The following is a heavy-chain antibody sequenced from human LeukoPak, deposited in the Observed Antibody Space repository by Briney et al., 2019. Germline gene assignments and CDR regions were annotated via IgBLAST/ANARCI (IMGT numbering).Heavy chain of an antibody. J-gene: IGHJ4*02. CDR3: LTVDTTMGVDY. CDR2: THYSGTT. D-gene: IGHD5-18*01. CDR1: GASISSYY. V-gene: IGHV4-59*08. Sequence: SETLSLTCTVSGASISSYYWSWIRQPPGRGLEWIGYTHYSGTTDYNPSLRSRLTISVDTSKNQFSLKLASVTAAGTAMYYCLTVDTTMGVDYWGQGTLVTVSS.